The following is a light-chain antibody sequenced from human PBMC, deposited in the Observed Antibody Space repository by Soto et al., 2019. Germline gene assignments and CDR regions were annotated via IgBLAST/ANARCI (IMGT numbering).Light chain of an antibody. V-gene: IGKV3-15*01. CDR2: GTS. CDR1: QSVSSY. CDR3: QQYNRWPPIT. J-gene: IGKJ5*01. Sequence: EIVLTQSPGTLSLSPGERATLSCRASQSVSSYLAWYQQKPGQAPRLLIYGTSIRATGIPARFSGSGSGTEFSLTISSLQSEDFAVYYCQQYNRWPPITFGQGTRLEIK.